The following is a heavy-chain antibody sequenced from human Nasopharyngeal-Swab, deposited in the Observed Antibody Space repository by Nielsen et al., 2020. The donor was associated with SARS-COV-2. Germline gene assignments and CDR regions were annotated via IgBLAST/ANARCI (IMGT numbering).Heavy chain of an antibody. CDR2: ISGSGEST. V-gene: IGHV3-23*01. D-gene: IGHD2-21*01. Sequence: GESLKISCAASGFTFSTYDMSWVRQAPGKGLEWVSGISGSGESTHYAESVKGRFTISRDNSKNTLYLQMNSLRAEDTAVYYCVKGPPAVIHYFDYWGQGTLVTVSS. CDR3: VKGPPAVIHYFDY. J-gene: IGHJ4*02. CDR1: GFTFSTYD.